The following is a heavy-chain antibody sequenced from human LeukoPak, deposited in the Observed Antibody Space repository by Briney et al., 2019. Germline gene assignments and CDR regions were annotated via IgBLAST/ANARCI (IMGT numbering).Heavy chain of an antibody. CDR2: ISSSSSTI. D-gene: IGHD1-26*01. Sequence: PGGSLRLSCAASGFTFSSYSMNWVRQAPGKGLEWVSDISSSSSTIYYADSVKGRFTISRDNAKNSLYLQMNSLRAEDTAVYYCARESVAFRSYVFYNFDYWSQGTLVTVSS. J-gene: IGHJ4*02. CDR3: ARESVAFRSYVFYNFDY. CDR1: GFTFSSYS. V-gene: IGHV3-48*01.